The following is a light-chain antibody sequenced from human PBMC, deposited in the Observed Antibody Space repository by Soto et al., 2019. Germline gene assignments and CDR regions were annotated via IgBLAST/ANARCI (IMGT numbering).Light chain of an antibody. V-gene: IGLV2-14*01. CDR3: SSYTSSSTLVV. Sequence: QPVLTQPASVSGSPGQSITISCTGTSSDVGGYNYVSWYQQHPGKAPKLMIYEVSNRPSGVSNRFSDSKSGNTASLTISGLLAEDEADYYCSSYTSSSTLVVFGGGTQLTVL. J-gene: IGLJ2*01. CDR1: SSDVGGYNY. CDR2: EVS.